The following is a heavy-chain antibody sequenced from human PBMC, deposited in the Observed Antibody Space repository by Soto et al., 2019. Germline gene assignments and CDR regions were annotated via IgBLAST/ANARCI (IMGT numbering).Heavy chain of an antibody. CDR3: ARDRGYDILTGYKGSIWFDP. Sequence: SETLSLTCAVSGYSISSGYYWGWILQPPGKGLEWIGSIYHSGSTYYNPSLKSRVTISVDTSKNQFSLKLSSVTAADTAVYYCARDRGYDILTGYKGSIWFDPWGQGTLVTVSS. CDR1: GYSISSGYY. CDR2: IYHSGST. V-gene: IGHV4-38-2*02. J-gene: IGHJ5*02. D-gene: IGHD3-9*01.